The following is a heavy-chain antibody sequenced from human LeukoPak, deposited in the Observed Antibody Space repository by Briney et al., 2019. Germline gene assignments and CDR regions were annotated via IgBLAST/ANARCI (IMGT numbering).Heavy chain of an antibody. Sequence: GASVKVSCKASGGTFSSYAISWVRQAPGQGLEWMGGIIPIFGTANYAQKFQGRVTITTDESTSTAYMELSSLRSEDTAVYYCARSVATYCGGDCYPLNYRGQGTLVTVSS. D-gene: IGHD2-21*01. J-gene: IGHJ4*02. CDR1: GGTFSSYA. CDR2: IIPIFGTA. CDR3: ARSVATYCGGDCYPLNY. V-gene: IGHV1-69*05.